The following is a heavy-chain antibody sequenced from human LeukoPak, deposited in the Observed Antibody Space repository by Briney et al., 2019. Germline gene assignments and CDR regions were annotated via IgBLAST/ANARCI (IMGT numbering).Heavy chain of an antibody. CDR3: AKDDYSGYDQTFDY. CDR1: GLTFSSYA. D-gene: IGHD5-12*01. J-gene: IGHJ4*02. CDR2: ISGSGGST. V-gene: IGHV3-23*01. Sequence: GGSLRLSCAASGLTFSSYAMSWVRQAPGKGLEWVSAISGSGGSTYYADSVKGRFTISRDNSKNTPYLQMNSLRAEDTAVYYCAKDDYSGYDQTFDYWGQGTLVTVSS.